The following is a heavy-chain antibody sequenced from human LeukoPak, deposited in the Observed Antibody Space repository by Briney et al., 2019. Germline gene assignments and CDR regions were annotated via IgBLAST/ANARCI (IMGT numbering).Heavy chain of an antibody. D-gene: IGHD3-16*02. CDR2: INPAGNEK. Sequence: GGSLRLSCAASGFTFSSYAMTWVRQAPGKGLEWVAYINPAGNEKFYVDSVRARFSISRDNADNSLYLQMNGLRAEDTAVYYCVRVVQMLSKDAFDIWGQGTMVTVSS. J-gene: IGHJ3*02. CDR3: VRVVQMLSKDAFDI. V-gene: IGHV3-7*01. CDR1: GFTFSSYA.